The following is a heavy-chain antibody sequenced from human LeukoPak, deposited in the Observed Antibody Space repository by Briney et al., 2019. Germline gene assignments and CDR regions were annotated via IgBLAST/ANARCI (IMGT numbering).Heavy chain of an antibody. V-gene: IGHV1-2*02. Sequence: ASVKVSCKASGYTFTGYYMHWVRQAPGQGLEWMGWINPNSGGTNYAQKFQGRVTMTRDTSISTAYMELRSLRSDDTAVYYCARIESSSWLFDYWGQGTLVTVSS. CDR3: ARIESSSWLFDY. D-gene: IGHD6-13*01. CDR2: INPNSGGT. J-gene: IGHJ4*02. CDR1: GYTFTGYY.